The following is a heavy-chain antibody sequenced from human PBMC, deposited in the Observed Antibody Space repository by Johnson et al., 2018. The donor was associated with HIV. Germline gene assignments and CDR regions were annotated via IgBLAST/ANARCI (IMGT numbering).Heavy chain of an antibody. CDR2: ISYDGSNK. CDR3: ARDKVDDAFDI. Sequence: VQLVESGGGVVQPGRSLRLFCAASGFTFNSYAMHWVRQAPGTGLEWVAVISYDGSNKYYADSVKGRFTISRDNSKNTLYLQMNSLRAEDTAVYYCARDKVDDAFDIWGQGTMVTVSS. J-gene: IGHJ3*02. CDR1: GFTFNSYA. V-gene: IGHV3-30-3*01. D-gene: IGHD1-26*01.